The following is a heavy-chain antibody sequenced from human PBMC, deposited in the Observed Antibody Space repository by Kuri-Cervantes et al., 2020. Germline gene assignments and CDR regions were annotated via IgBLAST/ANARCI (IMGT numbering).Heavy chain of an antibody. CDR3: AREPGSGYFFDY. Sequence: GESLKISCAASGFTVSSNYMSWVRQAPGKGLEWVSVIYSGGSTYYADSVKGRFTISRDNSKNTLYLQMNSLRAEDTAVYYCAREPGSGYFFDYWGHGTLVTVSS. J-gene: IGHJ4*01. D-gene: IGHD3-22*01. CDR1: GFTVSSNY. CDR2: IYSGGST. V-gene: IGHV3-66*01.